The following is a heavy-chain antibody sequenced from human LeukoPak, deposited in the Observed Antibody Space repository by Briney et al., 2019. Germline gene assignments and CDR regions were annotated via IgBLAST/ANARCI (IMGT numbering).Heavy chain of an antibody. J-gene: IGHJ5*02. CDR3: ARGATVTAQPS. Sequence: GGSLRLSCAASGFTFSSYMMNWVRQAPGKGLEWVSSISTSSTYTYYADSVKGRFTISRDNAKNSLYLQMNSLTAEDTAVYYCARGATVTAQPSWGQGTLVTVSS. V-gene: IGHV3-21*04. CDR1: GFTFSSYM. D-gene: IGHD4-17*01. CDR2: ISTSSTYT.